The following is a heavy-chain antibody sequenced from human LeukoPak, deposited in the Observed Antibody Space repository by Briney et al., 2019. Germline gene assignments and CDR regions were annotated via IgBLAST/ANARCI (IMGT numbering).Heavy chain of an antibody. V-gene: IGHV3-73*01. Sequence: GGSLRLSCAASGSNFDDSPIHWVRQASGKGLEWVGRVRDKANSYATGYAASVKGRFTISRDDSKNTAYLQMNSLMIEDTAVYYCTRQPPGIGTFDHWGQGALVTVSS. D-gene: IGHD1-26*01. CDR1: GSNFDDSP. CDR3: TRQPPGIGTFDH. J-gene: IGHJ4*02. CDR2: VRDKANSYAT.